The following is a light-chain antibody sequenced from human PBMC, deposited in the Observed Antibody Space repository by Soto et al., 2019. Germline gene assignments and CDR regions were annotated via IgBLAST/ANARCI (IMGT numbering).Light chain of an antibody. J-gene: IGKJ1*01. CDR2: TAS. Sequence: DIQMTQSPSTLSASEGDRVTITCRASQSISIWLAWYQQKPGKAPKLLIYTASSLESGVPSRFSGSGSGTEFTLTISSLQPDDFATYYCQQYNSYSRTWTFGQGTKVDIK. CDR3: QQYNSYSRTWT. CDR1: QSISIW. V-gene: IGKV1-5*03.